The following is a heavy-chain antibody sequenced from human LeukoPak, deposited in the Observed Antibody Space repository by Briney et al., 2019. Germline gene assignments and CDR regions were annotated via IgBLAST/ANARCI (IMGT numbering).Heavy chain of an antibody. CDR3: AKDLGGKPYYYYGLDV. J-gene: IGHJ6*02. CDR1: GFSFSSYA. Sequence: GGSLRLSCAASGFSFSSYAMSWVRQAPGKGLEWVSAISGGGGGTFHADSVKGRFTISRDSAENTLYLQMNSLRAEDTAVYYCAKDLGGKPYYYYGLDVWGQGTTVTVSS. V-gene: IGHV3-23*01. CDR2: ISGGGGGT.